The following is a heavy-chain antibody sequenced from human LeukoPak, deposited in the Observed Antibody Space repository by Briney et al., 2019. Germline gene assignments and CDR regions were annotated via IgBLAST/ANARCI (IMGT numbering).Heavy chain of an antibody. D-gene: IGHD5-24*01. CDR1: GFTFSSYS. V-gene: IGHV3-7*01. J-gene: IGHJ3*02. CDR2: IKQDGSEK. Sequence: GGSLRLSCAASGFTFSSYSMNWVRQAPGKGLEWVANIKQDGSEKYYVDSVKGRFTISRDNAKNSLYLHMNSLRAEDTAVYYCARDQRNGYNYGAFDIWGQGTMVTVSS. CDR3: ARDQRNGYNYGAFDI.